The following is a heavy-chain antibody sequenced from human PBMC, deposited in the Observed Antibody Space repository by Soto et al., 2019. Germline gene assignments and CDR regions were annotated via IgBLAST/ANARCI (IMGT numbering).Heavy chain of an antibody. CDR2: ISTGGSTM. CDR3: ARDIGYCSGGSCYRMGAFDI. D-gene: IGHD2-15*01. J-gene: IGHJ3*02. Sequence: GGSLRLSCAASGFYFSDFYMSWIRQAPGRGLEWVSYISTGGSTMYYADSVKGRFTISRDNAKNSLYLQMNSLRAEDTAVYYCARDIGYCSGGSCYRMGAFDIWGQGTMVTV. V-gene: IGHV3-11*01. CDR1: GFYFSDFY.